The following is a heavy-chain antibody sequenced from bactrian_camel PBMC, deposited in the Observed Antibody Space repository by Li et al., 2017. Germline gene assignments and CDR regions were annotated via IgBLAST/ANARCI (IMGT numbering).Heavy chain of an antibody. V-gene: IGHV3S53*01. D-gene: IGHD7*01. J-gene: IGHJ4*01. Sequence: HVQLVESGGGLVQPGGSLRLSCAASEYDFNEKCLGWYRQIPGKEREAVAAGTGTYATSVKGRFTISQDHTKNTVYLQMNSLQPEDTAMYYCAARDNWYCRRVPHHKFEYWGQGTQVTVS. CDR2: GTG. CDR1: EYDFNEKC. CDR3: AARDNWYCRRVPHHKFEY.